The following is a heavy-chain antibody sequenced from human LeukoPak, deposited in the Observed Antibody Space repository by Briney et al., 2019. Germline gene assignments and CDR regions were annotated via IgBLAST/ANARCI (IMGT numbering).Heavy chain of an antibody. Sequence: GGSLRLSCAASGFTFSSYWMHWVRQAPGKGLVWVSRINSDGSSTSYADSVKGRFTISRDNAKNSLYLQMNSLRAGDTAVYYCAELGITMIGGVWGKGTTVTISS. CDR3: AELGITMIGGV. J-gene: IGHJ6*04. CDR2: INSDGSST. D-gene: IGHD3-10*02. CDR1: GFTFSSYW. V-gene: IGHV3-74*01.